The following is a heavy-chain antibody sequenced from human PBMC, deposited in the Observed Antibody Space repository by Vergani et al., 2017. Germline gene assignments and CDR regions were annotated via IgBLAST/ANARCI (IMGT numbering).Heavy chain of an antibody. J-gene: IGHJ3*02. Sequence: QVQLVESGGGVVQPGRSLRLSCAASGFTFSSYGMHWVRQAPGKRLEWVAVIWYDGSNKYDSDSVKGRFTISRDNSKNTLYLQMNSLRAEDTAVYYCARDPGRYSCINAFDIWGQGTMVTVSS. CDR3: ARDPGRYSCINAFDI. D-gene: IGHD6-13*01. CDR1: GFTFSSYG. V-gene: IGHV3-33*01. CDR2: IWYDGSNK.